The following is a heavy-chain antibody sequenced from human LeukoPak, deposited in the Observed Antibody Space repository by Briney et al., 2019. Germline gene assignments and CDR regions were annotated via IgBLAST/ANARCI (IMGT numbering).Heavy chain of an antibody. CDR2: ISSSSSYI. V-gene: IGHV3-21*01. J-gene: IGHJ4*02. CDR1: GFTFSSYS. Sequence: NPGGSLRLSCAASGFTFSSYSMNWVRQAPGKGLEWVSSISSSSSYIYYADSVKGRFTISRDNAKNSLYLQMNSLRAEDTAVYYCARAGDQPPAQGLFDYWGQGTLVTVSS. CDR3: ARAGDQPPAQGLFDY. D-gene: IGHD1-14*01.